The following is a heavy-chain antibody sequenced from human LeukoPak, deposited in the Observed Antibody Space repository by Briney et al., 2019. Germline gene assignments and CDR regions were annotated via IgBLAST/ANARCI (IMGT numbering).Heavy chain of an antibody. Sequence: GSLRLSCVASGFTFSSFPMHWVRQVPGKGLEYVSAISSTGDTSYYANSVKDRFTISRDNSKNTLYLQMGSLRAEDMAVYYCARVMSGSGSKYFDYWGQGTLVTVSS. CDR3: ARVMSGSGSKYFDY. D-gene: IGHD3-10*01. J-gene: IGHJ4*02. CDR1: GFTFSSFP. V-gene: IGHV3-64*01. CDR2: ISSTGDTS.